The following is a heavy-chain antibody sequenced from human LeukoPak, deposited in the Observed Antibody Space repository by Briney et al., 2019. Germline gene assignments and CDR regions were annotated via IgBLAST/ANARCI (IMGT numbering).Heavy chain of an antibody. CDR2: IQYSGSTIYYGGST. D-gene: IGHD4-17*01. J-gene: IGHJ4*02. CDR3: ARGGRAGDYGYYFDY. V-gene: IGHV4-61*08. CDR1: GGSISSGGYY. Sequence: PSQTLSLTCTVSGGSISSGGYYWSWIRQPPGKELEWIGYIQYSGSTIYYGGSTNYNPSLKSRVTISVDTSKNQFSLKLFSVTAADTALYYCARGGRAGDYGYYFDYWGQGTLVSVSS.